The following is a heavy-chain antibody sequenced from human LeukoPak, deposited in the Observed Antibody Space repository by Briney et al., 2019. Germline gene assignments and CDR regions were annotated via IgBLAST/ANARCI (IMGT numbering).Heavy chain of an antibody. J-gene: IGHJ4*02. D-gene: IGHD3-22*01. CDR1: RYTLTSYD. CDR2: RNPNSGNT. CDR3: ARGSDSSDN. Sequence: AAAVKVSCKHSRYTLTSYDINRVPQATGQGLEWMGWRNPNSGNTGYAQKFQGRVTMTRNTSISTAYMGLSSLRSEDTAVYYGARGSDSSDNWGQGTLVTVSS. V-gene: IGHV1-8*01.